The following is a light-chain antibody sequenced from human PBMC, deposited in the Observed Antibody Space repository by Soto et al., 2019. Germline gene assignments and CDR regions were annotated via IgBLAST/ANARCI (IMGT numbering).Light chain of an antibody. CDR1: SSDIGSYDH. CDR2: AVS. Sequence: SVLTQPAPVSGSPGQSITISCSGTSSDIGSYDHVAWYQQFPGKSPKLIIYAVSDRPSGVSDRFSGSKSGISASLTISGLQTEDEADYYCISFTDRQSYLFGTGTKVTVL. CDR3: ISFTDRQSYL. J-gene: IGLJ1*01. V-gene: IGLV2-14*03.